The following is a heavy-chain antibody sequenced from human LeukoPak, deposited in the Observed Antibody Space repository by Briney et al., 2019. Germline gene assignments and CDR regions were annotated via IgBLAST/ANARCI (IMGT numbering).Heavy chain of an antibody. CDR2: ISGSGGST. J-gene: IGHJ6*02. Sequence: GGSLRLSCAASGFTFSSYAMSWVRQAPGKGLERVSAISGSGGSTYYADSVKGRFTISRDNSKNTLYLQMNSLRAEDTAVYYCARGVSSSWYTHYYYGMDVWGQGTTVTVSS. CDR1: GFTFSSYA. D-gene: IGHD6-13*01. CDR3: ARGVSSSWYTHYYYGMDV. V-gene: IGHV3-23*01.